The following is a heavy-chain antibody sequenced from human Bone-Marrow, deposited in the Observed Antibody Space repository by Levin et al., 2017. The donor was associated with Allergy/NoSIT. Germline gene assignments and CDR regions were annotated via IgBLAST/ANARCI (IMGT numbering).Heavy chain of an antibody. Sequence: SETLSLTCTVSGDSINSNAFHWNWIRQHPGRGLEWIGHIYYSGITFYNPSLKSRVTISVDTSQNQFSLKLSSVTAADTAVYSCARGPNLFFGTLDYWGQGTLVTVSS. CDR1: GDSINSNAFH. CDR3: ARGPNLFFGTLDY. V-gene: IGHV4-31*03. J-gene: IGHJ4*02. CDR2: IYYSGIT. D-gene: IGHD1-1*01.